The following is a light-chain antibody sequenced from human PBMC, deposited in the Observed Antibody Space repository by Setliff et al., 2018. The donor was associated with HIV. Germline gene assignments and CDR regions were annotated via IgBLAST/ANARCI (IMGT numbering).Light chain of an antibody. Sequence: QSVLTQPASVSGSPGQSINISCTGSRSDVGNTLSVSWYQQNVGEVPKLLIYEVDRRPSGISHRFTGSKSANTASLTISGLQVEDEADYYCCSYGSGDIWVFGGGTK. CDR2: EVD. CDR3: CSYGSGDIWV. V-gene: IGLV2-23*02. J-gene: IGLJ3*02. CDR1: RSDVGNTLS.